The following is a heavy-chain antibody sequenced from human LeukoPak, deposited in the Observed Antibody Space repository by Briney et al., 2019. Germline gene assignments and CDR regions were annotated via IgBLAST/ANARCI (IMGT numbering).Heavy chain of an antibody. J-gene: IGHJ4*02. V-gene: IGHV3-7*01. D-gene: IGHD3-16*01. Sequence: PGGSLRLSCAASGFTFSSYAMHWVRQAPGKGLEWVANIDEYGSEEHYVDSVKGRFTISRDNAKNSVYLQMNSLGAEDTAVYYCASGLQAIWYYWGQGTLATVSS. CDR1: GFTFSSYA. CDR3: ASGLQAIWYY. CDR2: IDEYGSEE.